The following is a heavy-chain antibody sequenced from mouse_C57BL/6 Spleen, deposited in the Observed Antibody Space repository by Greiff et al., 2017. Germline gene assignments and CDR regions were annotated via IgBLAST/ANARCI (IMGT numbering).Heavy chain of an antibody. V-gene: IGHV5-17*01. J-gene: IGHJ2*01. CDR2: ISSGSSTI. CDR1: GFTFSDYG. CDR3: ARPRNYAYYFDY. D-gene: IGHD2-1*01. Sequence: EVKLVESGGGLVKPGGSLKLSCAASGFTFSDYGMHWVRQAPEKGLEWVAYISSGSSTIYYADTVKGRFTISRDNAKNTLFLQMTSLRSEDTAMYYCARPRNYAYYFDYWGQGTTRTVSS.